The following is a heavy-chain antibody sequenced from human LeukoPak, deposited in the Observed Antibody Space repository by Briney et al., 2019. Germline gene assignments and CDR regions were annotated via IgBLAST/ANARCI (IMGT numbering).Heavy chain of an antibody. CDR1: GGSISSSNW. V-gene: IGHV4-4*02. CDR2: IYHSGST. J-gene: IGHJ4*02. D-gene: IGHD6-13*01. Sequence: PSETLSLTCAVSGGSISSSNWWSWVRQPPGKGLEWIGEIYHSGSTNYNPSIKRRVTISVDRSKNQFSLKLSSVTAADTAVYYCARDLAAASDYWGQGTLVTVSS. CDR3: ARDLAAASDY.